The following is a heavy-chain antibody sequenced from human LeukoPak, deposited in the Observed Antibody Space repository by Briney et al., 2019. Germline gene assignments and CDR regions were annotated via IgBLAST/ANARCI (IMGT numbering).Heavy chain of an antibody. Sequence: PSETLSLTCTVSGGSISSSSYYWGWIRQPPGKELEWIGSIYYSGSTYYNPSLKSRVTISIDTSQNQFSLKLSSVTAADTALYYCARHGLGYCSSTSCPLDYWGQGTLVTVSS. CDR3: ARHGLGYCSSTSCPLDY. J-gene: IGHJ4*02. CDR1: GGSISSSSYY. D-gene: IGHD2-2*01. CDR2: IYYSGST. V-gene: IGHV4-39*01.